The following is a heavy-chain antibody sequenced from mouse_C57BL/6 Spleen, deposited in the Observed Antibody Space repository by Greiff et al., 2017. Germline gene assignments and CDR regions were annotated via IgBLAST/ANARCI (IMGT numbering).Heavy chain of an antibody. V-gene: IGHV5-17*01. Sequence: EVQGVESGGGLVKPGGSLKLSCAASGFTFSDYGMHWVRQAPEKGLEWVAYISSGSSTIYYADTVKGRFTISRDNAKNTLFLQMTSLRSEDTAMYYCARKEYEYEDYLDYWGQGTTLTVSS. CDR3: ARKEYEYEDYLDY. CDR1: GFTFSDYG. D-gene: IGHD2-4*01. J-gene: IGHJ2*01. CDR2: ISSGSSTI.